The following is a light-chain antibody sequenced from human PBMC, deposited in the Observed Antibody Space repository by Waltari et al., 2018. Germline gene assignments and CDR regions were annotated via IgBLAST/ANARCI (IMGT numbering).Light chain of an antibody. CDR3: QQYYSRRT. CDR2: WAS. V-gene: IGKV4-1*01. J-gene: IGKJ1*01. Sequence: IVMTQSPDSLAVSLGERATINCKSSQTILYNSNDKNYLAWYQQKPGQPPRLLIYWASTRESGVPDRFSGCGSGTDFTLTISNLQAEDGAVYYCQQYYSRRTFGQGTKVEI. CDR1: QTILYNSNDKNY.